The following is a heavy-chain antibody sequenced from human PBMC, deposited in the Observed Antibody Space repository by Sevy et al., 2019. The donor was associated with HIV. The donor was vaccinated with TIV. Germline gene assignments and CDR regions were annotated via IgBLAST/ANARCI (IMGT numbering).Heavy chain of an antibody. CDR3: ARDGYGVAVAEAVFDY. D-gene: IGHD6-19*01. Sequence: ASVKVSCKASGYTFTSYYMHWVRQAPGQWLEWMGIISPGGGSTSYAQKFQGRVTMSRDTSTSTDYMELGSLRSEDTAVYYCARDGYGVAVAEAVFDYWGQGTLVTVSS. CDR1: GYTFTSYY. V-gene: IGHV1-46*03. J-gene: IGHJ4*02. CDR2: ISPGGGST.